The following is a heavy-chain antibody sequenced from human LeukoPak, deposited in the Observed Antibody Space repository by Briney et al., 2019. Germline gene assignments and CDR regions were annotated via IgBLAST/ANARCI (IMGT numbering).Heavy chain of an antibody. CDR1: GVSFSGYY. J-gene: IGHJ4*02. D-gene: IGHD3-10*01. Sequence: SETLSLTCAVYGVSFSGYYWSWIRQPPGKGLEWIGEINHSGSTNYNPSLKSRVTISVDTSKNQFSLKLSSVTAADTAVYYCARLPEKLWFGELEGDYWGQGTLVTVSS. V-gene: IGHV4-34*01. CDR3: ARLPEKLWFGELEGDY. CDR2: INHSGST.